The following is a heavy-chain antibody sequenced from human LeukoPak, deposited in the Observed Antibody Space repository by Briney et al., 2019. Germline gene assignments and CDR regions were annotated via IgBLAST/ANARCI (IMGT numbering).Heavy chain of an antibody. CDR3: ARLPPAANGGSFDY. CDR1: GGSISSGTYY. J-gene: IGHJ4*02. Sequence: SETLSLTCAVSGGSISSGTYYWSWIRQPAGKGLEWIAYIDTSETTNYNPSLKSRVTISVDTSKNHFSLKLSSVTAADTAVYYCARLPPAANGGSFDYWGQGTLVTASS. V-gene: IGHV4-61*09. CDR2: IDTSETT. D-gene: IGHD2-2*01.